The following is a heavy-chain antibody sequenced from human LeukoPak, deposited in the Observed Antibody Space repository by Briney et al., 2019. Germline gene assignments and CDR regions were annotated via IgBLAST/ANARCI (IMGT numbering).Heavy chain of an antibody. J-gene: IGHJ6*04. CDR2: INPNSGGT. V-gene: IGHV1-2*02. D-gene: IGHD3-10*01. CDR3: ARPQLYGSGSYPYYYYYGMDV. CDR1: GYTFTGYY. Sequence: ASVKVSCKASGYTFTGYYMHWVRQAPGQGLEWMGWINPNSGGTNYAQKFQGRVTMTRDTSISTAYMELSRLRSDDTAVYYCARPQLYGSGSYPYYYYYGMDVWGKGTTVTVSS.